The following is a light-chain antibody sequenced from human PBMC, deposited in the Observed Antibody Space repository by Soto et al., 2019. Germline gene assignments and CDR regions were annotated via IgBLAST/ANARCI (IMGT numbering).Light chain of an antibody. CDR3: QQRTNWPLT. Sequence: EIVLTQSPATLSLSPGERATLSCRASQSVRTYLAWYQQKRGQPPRLLIYDASNRAAGIPARFSGSGSGTEFILTISSREPEDSAVYYCQQRTNWPLTFGGGTKLEIK. V-gene: IGKV3-11*01. CDR1: QSVRTY. J-gene: IGKJ4*01. CDR2: DAS.